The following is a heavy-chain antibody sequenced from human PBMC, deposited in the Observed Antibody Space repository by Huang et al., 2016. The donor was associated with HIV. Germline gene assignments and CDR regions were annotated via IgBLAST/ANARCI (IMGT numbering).Heavy chain of an antibody. CDR3: ARGVGNSNRGFDI. D-gene: IGHD5-18*01. Sequence: QVQLVQSGAEMKKSGSSVKVSCKASGGTVSSFSFTWVRQAPGHGREWRGGIIPVHDTTGLAQKFRGRVTLTADESTNTAFMELSGLTSQDTAVYYCARGVGNSNRGFDIWGQGTLVTVS. CDR1: GGTVSSFS. CDR2: IIPVHDTT. J-gene: IGHJ4*02. V-gene: IGHV1-69*13.